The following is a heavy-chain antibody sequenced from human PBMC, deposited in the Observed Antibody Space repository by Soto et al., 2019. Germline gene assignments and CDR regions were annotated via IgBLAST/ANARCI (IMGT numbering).Heavy chain of an antibody. V-gene: IGHV4-61*01. Sequence: SETLSLTCTVSGGSVSSGSFYWSWIRRPPGKGLEWIGYFYDSGSTNYNPSLRSRVTMSVDTSKNQFSLKLSSVTAADTAVCYCAASAPPATNYYYAMDVWGQGTTVTVSS. D-gene: IGHD5-12*01. CDR2: FYDSGST. J-gene: IGHJ6*02. CDR3: AASAPPATNYYYAMDV. CDR1: GGSVSSGSFY.